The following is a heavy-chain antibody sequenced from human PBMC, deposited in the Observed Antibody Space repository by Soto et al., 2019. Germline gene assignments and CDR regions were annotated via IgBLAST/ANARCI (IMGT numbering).Heavy chain of an antibody. CDR3: ARSSIVPVDYFDF. Sequence: PSATLSLTSPVSRDSLKNHYLSLIRHSPGKGLEWIGNIYDSGSTNYSPALKSRVSMSVDTSKNLFSLKMNSVTAADTVVYYYARSSIVPVDYFDFWGQGTVVT. V-gene: IGHV4-59*11. CDR2: IYDSGST. D-gene: IGHD3-16*02. J-gene: IGHJ4*02. CDR1: RDSLKNHY.